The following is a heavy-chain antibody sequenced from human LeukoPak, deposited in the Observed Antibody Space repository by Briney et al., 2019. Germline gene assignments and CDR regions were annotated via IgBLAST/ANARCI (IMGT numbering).Heavy chain of an antibody. J-gene: IGHJ4*02. CDR2: ISYDGSNK. V-gene: IGHV3-30*14. CDR1: GFTISSYA. D-gene: IGHD7-27*01. Sequence: GRTLRLSCAASGFTISSYAMHWVRQAPGKGLEWVAVISYDGSNKYYADSVKGRFTISRDNSKNTLYLQINSLRAEDTAVYYCARETGIIFDYWGQGTLVTVSS. CDR3: ARETGIIFDY.